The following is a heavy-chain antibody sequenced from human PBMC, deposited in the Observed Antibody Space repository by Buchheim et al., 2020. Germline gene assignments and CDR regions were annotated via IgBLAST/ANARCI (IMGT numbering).Heavy chain of an antibody. J-gene: IGHJ6*02. V-gene: IGHV4-30-4*07. Sequence: QVQLQESGPGLVKPSQTLSLTCAVSGGSISSGTDSWSWIRQPPGKGLEWIGDIYYSGYTYYNPSLKSRVIISVDTSKNPFSLKLTSVTAADTAVYFCARDRLVGANYYGLDVWGRGTT. D-gene: IGHD2-8*02. CDR2: IYYSGYT. CDR3: ARDRLVGANYYGLDV. CDR1: GGSISSGTDS.